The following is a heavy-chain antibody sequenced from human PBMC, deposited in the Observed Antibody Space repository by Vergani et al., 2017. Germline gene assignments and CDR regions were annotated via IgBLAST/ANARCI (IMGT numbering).Heavy chain of an antibody. V-gene: IGHV4-30-4*08. CDR3: ASSPSYYDSSGYTPWAFDI. J-gene: IGHJ3*02. Sequence: QVQLQESGPGLVKPSQTLSLTCTVSGGSISSGDYYWSWIRQPPGKGLEWIGYIYYSGSTYYNPSLKSRVTISVDTSKNQFSLKLSSVTAADTAVYYCASSPSYYDSSGYTPWAFDIWSQGTIVTVSS. CDR2: IYYSGST. CDR1: GGSISSGDYY. D-gene: IGHD3-22*01.